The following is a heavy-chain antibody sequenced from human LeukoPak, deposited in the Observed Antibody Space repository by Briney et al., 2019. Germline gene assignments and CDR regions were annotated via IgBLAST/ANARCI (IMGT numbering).Heavy chain of an antibody. CDR2: IYPGDSDT. D-gene: IGHD4-11*01. CDR3: ARRLDHDYSVGKGRYCFDH. V-gene: IGHV5-51*01. J-gene: IGHJ4*02. CDR1: GYSFTSYW. Sequence: GESLKISCKGSGYSFTSYWIGWVRQMPGKGLEWMGIIYPGDSDTRYSPSFQGQVTISADKSISTAYLQWSSLKASDTAIYYCARRLDHDYSVGKGRYCFDHWGQGTLVTVSS.